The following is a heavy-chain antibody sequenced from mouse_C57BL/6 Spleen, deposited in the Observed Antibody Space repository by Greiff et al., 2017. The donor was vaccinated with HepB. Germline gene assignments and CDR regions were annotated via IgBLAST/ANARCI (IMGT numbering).Heavy chain of an antibody. CDR1: GYTFTSYW. Sequence: QVQLQQPGAELVKPGASVKMSCKASGYTFTSYWITWVKQRPGQGLEWIGDIYPGSGSTNYNEKFKSKATLTVDTSSSTAYMQLSSLTSEDSAVYYCARSRLDSYYFDYWGQGTTLTVSS. CDR3: ARSRLDSYYFDY. CDR2: IYPGSGST. J-gene: IGHJ2*01. V-gene: IGHV1-55*01.